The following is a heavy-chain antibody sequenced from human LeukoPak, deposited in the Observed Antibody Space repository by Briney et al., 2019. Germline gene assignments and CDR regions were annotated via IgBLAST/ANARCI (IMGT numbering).Heavy chain of an antibody. V-gene: IGHV3-48*01. J-gene: IGHJ5*02. D-gene: IGHD3-3*01. CDR3: ARDSYVLRFLEWVS. Sequence: GGSLRLSCEASGFTFGDYDMNWVRQAPGKGLEWLSYISSSGSTVYYADSVKGRFTISRDKARNLLYLQMNSLRAEDTAVYFCARDSYVLRFLEWVSWGQGTLVTVSS. CDR2: ISSSGSTV. CDR1: GFTFGDYD.